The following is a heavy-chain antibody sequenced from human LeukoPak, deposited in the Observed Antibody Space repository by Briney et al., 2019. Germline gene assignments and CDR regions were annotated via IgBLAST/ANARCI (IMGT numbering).Heavy chain of an antibody. CDR2: IKEDGSEQ. J-gene: IGHJ4*02. CDR3: ARDKGTSYLSSFDY. V-gene: IGHV3-7*01. CDR1: GLIFSNHW. Sequence: PGGALRLSCAASGLIFSNHWMSGAGQAPGKGGEGVANIKEDGSEQYYADSVKGRFTIFRDNINNSLYLQMNRLRVDDTAVYYCARDKGTSYLSSFDYWGQGTLVTVSS. D-gene: IGHD6-6*01.